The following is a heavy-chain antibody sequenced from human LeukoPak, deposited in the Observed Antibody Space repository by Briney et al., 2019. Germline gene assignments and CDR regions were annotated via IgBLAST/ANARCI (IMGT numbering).Heavy chain of an antibody. CDR1: GASINSSNYS. CDR2: IYYRGST. Sequence: SETLSLTCTVSGASINSSNYSWGWIRQPPGKGLEWIGGIYYRGSTKYNPSLNSRVTISVDTSKNQFSLKLDSVTAADTAVYYCARHVYISGGPWFDPWGQGTLVTVSS. D-gene: IGHD6-19*01. CDR3: ARHVYISGGPWFDP. V-gene: IGHV4-39*01. J-gene: IGHJ5*02.